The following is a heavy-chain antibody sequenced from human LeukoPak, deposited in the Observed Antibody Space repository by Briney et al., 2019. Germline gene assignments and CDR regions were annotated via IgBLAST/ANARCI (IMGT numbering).Heavy chain of an antibody. CDR3: ARQRKYCSGGSCYSRGEIDY. D-gene: IGHD2-15*01. CDR2: IYYSGST. CDR1: GGSISSSSYY. V-gene: IGHV4-39*01. J-gene: IGHJ4*02. Sequence: SETLSLTCTVSGGSISSSSYYWGWIRQPPGKGLEWIGCIYYSGSTYYNPSLKSRVTISVDTSKNQFSLKLSSVTAADTAVYYCARQRKYCSGGSCYSRGEIDYWGQGTLVTVSS.